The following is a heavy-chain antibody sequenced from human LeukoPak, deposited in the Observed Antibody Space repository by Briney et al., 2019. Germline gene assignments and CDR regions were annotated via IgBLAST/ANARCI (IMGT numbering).Heavy chain of an antibody. CDR2: ISAYNGNT. J-gene: IGHJ3*02. CDR1: GYTFTGYY. V-gene: IGHV1-18*04. CDR3: ARSTGTSSPWAFDI. Sequence: GASVKVSCKASGYTFTGYYMHWVRQAPGQGLEWMGWISAYNGNTNYAQKLQGRVTMTTDTSTSTAYMELRSLRSDDTAVYYCARSTGTSSPWAFDIWGQGTMVTVSS. D-gene: IGHD1-1*01.